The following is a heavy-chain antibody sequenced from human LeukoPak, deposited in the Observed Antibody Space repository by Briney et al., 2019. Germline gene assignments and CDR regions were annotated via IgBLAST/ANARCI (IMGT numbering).Heavy chain of an antibody. J-gene: IGHJ6*02. CDR1: GYTFTGYY. CDR3: ARDSSGWWGYYYGMDV. V-gene: IGHV1-2*02. Sequence: SVKVSCKASGYTFTGYYMHWVRQAPGQGLEWIGWIKPNSGGTNYAQKFQGRVTMTRDTSISTAYMELSRLRSDDTAVYYCARDSSGWWGYYYGMDVWGQGTTVTVSS. CDR2: IKPNSGGT. D-gene: IGHD6-19*01.